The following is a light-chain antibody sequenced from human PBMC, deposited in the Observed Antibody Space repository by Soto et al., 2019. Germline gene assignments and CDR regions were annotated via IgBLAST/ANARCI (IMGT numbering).Light chain of an antibody. CDR1: SSNIGTNY. J-gene: IGLJ3*02. Sequence: QSVLTQPPSVSAAPGQKVTISCSGSSSNIGTNYVSWYQQLPGRAPKLVIFDNSKRPSGIPDRFSGSKSGSSATLGVNGLQTGDEADYYCGTWDSDLSAEVFGGGTKLTVL. V-gene: IGLV1-51*01. CDR3: GTWDSDLSAEV. CDR2: DNS.